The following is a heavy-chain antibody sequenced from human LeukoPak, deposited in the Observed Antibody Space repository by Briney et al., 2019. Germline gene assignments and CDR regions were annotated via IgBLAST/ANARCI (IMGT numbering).Heavy chain of an antibody. CDR3: TRERSTVTFDY. CDR1: GGSISPHY. V-gene: IGHV4-59*11. Sequence: SETLSLTCTVSGGSISPHYWTWIRQTPGKGLEWIGYVYYNGLTSYNASLRSRLILSVDTARNQVSLKLTSVTAADTAVYYCTRERSTVTFDYWGQGTLVTVSS. D-gene: IGHD4-17*01. J-gene: IGHJ4*02. CDR2: VYYNGLT.